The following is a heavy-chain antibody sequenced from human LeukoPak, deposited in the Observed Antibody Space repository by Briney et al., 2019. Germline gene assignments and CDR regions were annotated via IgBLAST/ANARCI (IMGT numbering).Heavy chain of an antibody. Sequence: ASVTVSCKASGYTFTSYDINWVRQATGQGLEWMGWMNPNSGNTGYAQKFQGRVTMTRNTSISTAYMELSSLRSEDTAVYYCARGSYYYYGMDVWGQGTTVTVSS. V-gene: IGHV1-8*01. CDR1: GYTFTSYD. J-gene: IGHJ6*02. CDR3: ARGSYYYYGMDV. CDR2: MNPNSGNT.